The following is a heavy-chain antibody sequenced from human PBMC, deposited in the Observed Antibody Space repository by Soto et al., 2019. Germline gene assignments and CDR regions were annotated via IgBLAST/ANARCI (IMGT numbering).Heavy chain of an antibody. CDR3: ARGGPFGVVIHIIKVFDY. D-gene: IGHD3-3*01. CDR2: INHNGST. CDR1: GGSFSNYY. J-gene: IGHJ4*02. Sequence: SETLSLTCAIYGGSFSNYYWNWIRQPPGKGLEWMGKINHNGSTNYSPSLKSRLTISVDTSKNQFSLKLSSVTAADTAVYYCARGGPFGVVIHIIKVFDYWGQGTLVTVSS. V-gene: IGHV4-34*01.